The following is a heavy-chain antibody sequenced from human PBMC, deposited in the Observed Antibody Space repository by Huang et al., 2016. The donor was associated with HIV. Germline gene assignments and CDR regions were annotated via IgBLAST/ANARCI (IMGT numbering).Heavy chain of an antibody. Sequence: QVYLHESGPGRVKPSDTLSLTCIVSGDPMTGFSWSWLRQSGAKGLEWGGHIHSDGNTHFSPTRRSRIAMSIHPTKNQFSLALNSMTAADAAVYYCARDNAYRGFFDFWGQGVLVTVPA. D-gene: IGHD4-4*01. J-gene: IGHJ4*02. CDR2: IHSDGNT. CDR3: ARDNAYRGFFDF. CDR1: GDPMTGFS. V-gene: IGHV4-4*07.